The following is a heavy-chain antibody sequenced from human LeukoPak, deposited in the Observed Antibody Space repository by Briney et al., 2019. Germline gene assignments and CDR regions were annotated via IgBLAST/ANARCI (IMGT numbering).Heavy chain of an antibody. V-gene: IGHV1-24*01. CDR2: FDPEDGGT. J-gene: IGHJ3*02. D-gene: IGHD3-3*01. CDR3: ATVRPNYDFWSGYNQDAFDI. Sequence: GASVKVSCKVSGYTLTELSMHWVRQAPGKGLEWMGGFDPEDGGTIYAQKFQGRVTMTEDTSTDTAYMELSSLRSEDTAVYYCATVRPNYDFWSGYNQDAFDIWGQGTMVTVSS. CDR1: GYTLTELS.